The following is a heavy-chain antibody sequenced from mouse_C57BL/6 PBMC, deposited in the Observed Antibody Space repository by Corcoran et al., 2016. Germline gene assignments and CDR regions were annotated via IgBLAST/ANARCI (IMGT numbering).Heavy chain of an antibody. CDR2: INPNNGGT. CDR1: GYTFTDYY. D-gene: IGHD1-1*01. V-gene: IGHV1-26*01. J-gene: IGHJ3*01. Sequence: EVQLQQSGPELVKPGASVKISCKASGYTFTDYYMNWVKQSNGKSLEWIGDINPNNGGTSYNQKFKGKATLTVDKYSSTAYMELRSLTSEDSAVYYCARGDYYGSSYVEGFAYWGQGTLVTVSA. CDR3: ARGDYYGSSYVEGFAY.